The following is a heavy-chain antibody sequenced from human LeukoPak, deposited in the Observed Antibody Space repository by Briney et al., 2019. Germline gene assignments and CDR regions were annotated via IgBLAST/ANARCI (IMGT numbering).Heavy chain of an antibody. D-gene: IGHD1-26*01. CDR1: GGTFSSYA. Sequence: ASVKVSCTASGGTFSSYAISWVRQAPGQGLEWMGGIIPIFGTANYAQKFQGRVTITADESTSTAYMELSSLRSEDTAVYYCARVFDSGSYYGAFDIWGQGKMVTVSS. CDR2: IIPIFGTA. CDR3: ARVFDSGSYYGAFDI. V-gene: IGHV1-69*13. J-gene: IGHJ3*02.